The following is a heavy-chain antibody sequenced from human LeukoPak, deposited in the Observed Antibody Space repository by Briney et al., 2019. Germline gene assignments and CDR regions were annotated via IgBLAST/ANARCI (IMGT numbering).Heavy chain of an antibody. CDR2: IYPGDSDT. V-gene: IGHV5-51*01. J-gene: IGHJ4*02. CDR3: ARGPYCSSTSCYYYFDY. CDR1: GYTFTNYW. Sequence: GESLKISCKGSGYTFTNYWIGWVRQMPGKGLEWMGIIYPGDSDTRYSPSFQGQVTISADKSISTAYLQWSSLKASDTAMYYCARGPYCSSTSCYYYFDYWGQGTLVTVSS. D-gene: IGHD2-2*01.